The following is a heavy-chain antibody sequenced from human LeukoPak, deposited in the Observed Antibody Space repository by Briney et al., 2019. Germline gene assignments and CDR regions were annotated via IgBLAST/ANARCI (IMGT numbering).Heavy chain of an antibody. J-gene: IGHJ4*02. D-gene: IGHD6-6*01. V-gene: IGHV1-69*13. Sequence: SVKVSCKASGGTFSSYAISWVRQAPGQGLEWMGGIIPIFGTANYAQKFQGRVTITADESTNTAYMELSSLRSEDTAVYYCARGAIAARDNLDYWGQGTLVTVSS. CDR2: IIPIFGTA. CDR3: ARGAIAARDNLDY. CDR1: GGTFSSYA.